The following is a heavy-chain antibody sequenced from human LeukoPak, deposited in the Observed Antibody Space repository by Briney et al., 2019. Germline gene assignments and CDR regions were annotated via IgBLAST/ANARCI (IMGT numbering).Heavy chain of an antibody. V-gene: IGHV4-34*01. D-gene: IGHD5-24*01. Sequence: SETRSLTCAVYGGSFSGYYWSWIRQPPGKGLEWIGEINHSGSTNYNPSLKSRVTISVDTSKNQFSLKLSSVTAADTAVYYCAREEMATTYFDYWGQGTLVTVSS. CDR3: AREEMATTYFDY. CDR2: INHSGST. J-gene: IGHJ4*02. CDR1: GGSFSGYY.